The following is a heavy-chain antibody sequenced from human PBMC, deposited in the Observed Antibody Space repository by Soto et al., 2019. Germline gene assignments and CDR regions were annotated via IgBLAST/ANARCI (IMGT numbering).Heavy chain of an antibody. D-gene: IGHD6-19*01. J-gene: IGHJ4*02. CDR1: GFTFSSYA. CDR2: ISYDGSNK. CDR3: ARDTEWLVLDLFDY. Sequence: QVQLVESGGGVVQPGRSLRLSCAASGFTFSSYAMHWVRQAPGKGLEWVAVISYDGSNKYYADSVKGRFTISRDNSKNTLYLQMNSLRAEDTAVYYCARDTEWLVLDLFDYWGQGTLVTVSS. V-gene: IGHV3-30-3*01.